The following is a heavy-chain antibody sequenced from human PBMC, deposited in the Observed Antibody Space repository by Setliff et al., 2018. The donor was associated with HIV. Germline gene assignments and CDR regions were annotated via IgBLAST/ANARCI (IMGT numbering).Heavy chain of an antibody. V-gene: IGHV1-18*01. D-gene: IGHD4-17*01. CDR2: ISAYNGNT. CDR3: ARDKRSFYGDYEGDAFDI. J-gene: IGHJ3*02. CDR1: GYTFTSYG. Sequence: ASVKVSCKASGYTFTSYGISWVRQAPGQGLEWMGWISAYNGNTNYAQKLQGRVTMTTDTSTSTAYMELRSLRSDDTAVYCCARDKRSFYGDYEGDAFDIWGQGTMVTVSS.